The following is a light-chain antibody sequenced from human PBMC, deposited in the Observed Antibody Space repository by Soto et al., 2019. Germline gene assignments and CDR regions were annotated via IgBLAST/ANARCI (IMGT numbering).Light chain of an antibody. Sequence: QSALTQPPSASGSPGQSVTISCTGTSSDVGGYNYVSWYQQHPGKAPKLMIYEVSKRPSGVPDRFSGSKSGNTASLTVSGLPAEDEDDYYCSSYAGSNNLVFGGGTKLTVL. CDR2: EVS. CDR3: SSYAGSNNLV. V-gene: IGLV2-8*01. J-gene: IGLJ2*01. CDR1: SSDVGGYNY.